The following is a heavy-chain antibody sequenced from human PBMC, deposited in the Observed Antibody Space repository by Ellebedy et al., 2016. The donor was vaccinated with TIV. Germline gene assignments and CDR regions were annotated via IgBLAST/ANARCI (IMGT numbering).Heavy chain of an antibody. CDR3: ARGVYSYGPPDY. D-gene: IGHD5-18*01. J-gene: IGHJ4*02. CDR1: AGTFSSYA. CDR2: IIPIFGTA. Sequence: SVKVSXXASAGTFSSYAISWVRQAPGQGLEWMGGIIPIFGTANYAQKFQGRVTITADESTSTAYMELSSLRSEDTAVYYCARGVYSYGPPDYWGQGTLVTVSS. V-gene: IGHV1-69*13.